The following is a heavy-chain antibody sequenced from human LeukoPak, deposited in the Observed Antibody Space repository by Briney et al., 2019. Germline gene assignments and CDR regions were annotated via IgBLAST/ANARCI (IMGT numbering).Heavy chain of an antibody. D-gene: IGHD6-19*01. V-gene: IGHV3-48*02. CDR2: ISSSTTTT. J-gene: IGHJ4*02. CDR1: GFTFTNFG. CDR3: ARGLYLYSSGWHFDY. Sequence: PAGSLRLSCAASGFTFTNFGMNWVRQAPGQGLEWVSYISSSTTTTHYADSVKGRFTISRDNAKGSLYLQMNSLRDEDTAVYYCARGLYLYSSGWHFDYWGQRTLLTVSS.